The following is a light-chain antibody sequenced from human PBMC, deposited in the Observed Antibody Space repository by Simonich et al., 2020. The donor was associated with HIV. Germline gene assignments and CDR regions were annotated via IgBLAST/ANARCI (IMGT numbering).Light chain of an antibody. CDR1: RSIGSS. CDR2: YVS. CDR3: QQYGSSQT. V-gene: IGKV6-21*01. J-gene: IGKJ1*01. Sequence: EIVVTQSPDFQSVTPKKKITITFLASRSIGSSLHWYKQKTDHSPKLLLKYVSQSFSGVPSRFSGSGSGTDFTLTISRLEPEDFAVYYCQQYGSSQTFGQGTKVEIK.